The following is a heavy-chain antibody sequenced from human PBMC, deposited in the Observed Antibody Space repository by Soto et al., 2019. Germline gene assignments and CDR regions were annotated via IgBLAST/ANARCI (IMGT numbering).Heavy chain of an antibody. V-gene: IGHV1-58*01. Sequence: GASVKVSCKASGFTFTSSAVQWVRQARGQRLEWIGWIVVGSGNTNYAQKFQERVTITRDMSTSTAYMELSSLRSEDTAVYYCAAVPDDSSGYYSVSAYYYGMDVSGQGTTVTVSS. CDR2: IVVGSGNT. CDR3: AAVPDDSSGYYSVSAYYYGMDV. D-gene: IGHD3-22*01. J-gene: IGHJ6*02. CDR1: GFTFTSSA.